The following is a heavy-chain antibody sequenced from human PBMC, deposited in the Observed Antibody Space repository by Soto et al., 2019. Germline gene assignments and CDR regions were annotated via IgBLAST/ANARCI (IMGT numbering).Heavy chain of an antibody. CDR3: ASLYSSGWYGFPEDY. V-gene: IGHV3-21*01. Sequence: GGSLRLSCAASGFTFSSYSMNWVRQAPGKGLEWVSSISSSSSYIYYADSVKGRFTISRDNAKNSLYLQMNSLRAEDTAVYYCASLYSSGWYGFPEDYWGQGTLVTVSS. J-gene: IGHJ4*02. CDR1: GFTFSSYS. CDR2: ISSSSSYI. D-gene: IGHD6-19*01.